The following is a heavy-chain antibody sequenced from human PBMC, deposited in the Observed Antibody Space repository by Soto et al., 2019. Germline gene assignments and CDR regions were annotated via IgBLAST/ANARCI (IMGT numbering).Heavy chain of an antibody. J-gene: IGHJ5*02. CDR3: ARVEDYFDSSGYNH. D-gene: IGHD3-22*01. CDR2: ISYNGNT. Sequence: ASVKVSCKASGYSFTNYGITWVRQAPGQGLEWMGWISYNGNTNYAQNLQGRVTMTTDTSTNTAYMELRGLSSDDTAVYYCARVEDYFDSSGYNHWGQGTLVTVSS. CDR1: GYSFTNYG. V-gene: IGHV1-18*04.